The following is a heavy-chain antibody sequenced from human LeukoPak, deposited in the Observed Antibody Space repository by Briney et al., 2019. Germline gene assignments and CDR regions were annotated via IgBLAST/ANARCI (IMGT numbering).Heavy chain of an antibody. D-gene: IGHD3-10*01. CDR3: ARGLWFGDENPPYFDY. J-gene: IGHJ4*02. CDR2: IYATGST. Sequence: SETLSLTCTVSGASISSGNYFWNWVRQPAGKGLEWIGRIYATGSTNYNPSLKSRVTISVDTSRNQFSLKLSSVTAADTAVYYCARGLWFGDENPPYFDYWGQGILVTVSS. V-gene: IGHV4-61*02. CDR1: GASISSGNYF.